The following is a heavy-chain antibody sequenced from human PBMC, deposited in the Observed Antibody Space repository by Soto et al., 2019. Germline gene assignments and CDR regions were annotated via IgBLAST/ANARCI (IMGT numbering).Heavy chain of an antibody. CDR1: GDSVSSNSAA. CDR3: AKGDNLGPKTGYAFDP. Sequence: SQTLSLTCAISGDSVSSNSAAWNWIRQSPTRGLEWLGRTYYRSKWYNDYAVSVKSRIIINPDTSNNQFSLQLNSVTPEDTAVYFCAKGDNLGPKTGYAFDPWGQGIMVTVSS. CDR2: TYYRSKWYN. V-gene: IGHV6-1*01. D-gene: IGHD5-12*01. J-gene: IGHJ5*02.